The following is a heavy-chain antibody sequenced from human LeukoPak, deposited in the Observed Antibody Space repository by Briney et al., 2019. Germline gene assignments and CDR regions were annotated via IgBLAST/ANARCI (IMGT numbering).Heavy chain of an antibody. CDR2: ISSSSSYT. Sequence: GGSLRLSCVVSGVPFSDFYMNWVRQAPGKGLEWISYISSSSSYTDYAESVKGRFTISRDNAKSALYLEMNDLRVEDTAVYYCAAGTAADYWGQGTLVIVSS. CDR1: GVPFSDFY. D-gene: IGHD6-13*01. J-gene: IGHJ4*02. CDR3: AAGTAADY. V-gene: IGHV3-11*03.